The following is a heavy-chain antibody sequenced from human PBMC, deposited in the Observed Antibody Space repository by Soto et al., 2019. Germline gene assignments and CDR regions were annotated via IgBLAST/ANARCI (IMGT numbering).Heavy chain of an antibody. CDR2: INPKGVGT. D-gene: IGHD3-10*01. Sequence: QVQLVQSGAEMKKPGASVKVSCEASGYTFTAYYIHWVRQAPGQGLEWMGWINPKGVGTKYAQKFEGRVTMTRDTYINTAYMELTRLTSDDTAVYYCARAVHTMIQGVRFRVDQWGQRTLVTVSS. CDR1: GYTFTAYY. V-gene: IGHV1-2*02. J-gene: IGHJ4*02. CDR3: ARAVHTMIQGVRFRVDQ.